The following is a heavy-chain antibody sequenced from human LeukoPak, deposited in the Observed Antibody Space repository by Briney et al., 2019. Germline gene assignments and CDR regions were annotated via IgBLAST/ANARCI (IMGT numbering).Heavy chain of an antibody. D-gene: IGHD2-2*01. CDR3: AVPPAAISGYYYYMDV. J-gene: IGHJ6*03. CDR1: GYTFTSYY. Sequence: ASVKVSCKASGYTFTSYYMHWVRQAPGQGLEWMGIINPSGGSTSYAQKFQGRVTMTRDTSTSTVYMELSSLRSEDTAVYYCAVPPAAISGYYYYMDVWGKGTTVTVSS. CDR2: INPSGGST. V-gene: IGHV1-46*01.